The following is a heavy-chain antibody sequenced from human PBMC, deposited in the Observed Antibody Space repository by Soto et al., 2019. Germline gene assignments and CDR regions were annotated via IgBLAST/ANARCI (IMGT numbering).Heavy chain of an antibody. CDR1: GGTFSSYA. CDR2: IIPIFGTA. D-gene: IGHD3-9*01. CDR3: ARDYDILTGPGWCDY. V-gene: IGHV1-69*06. Sequence: SVQVSCKASGGTFSSYAISWVRQAPGQGLEWMGGIIPIFGTANYAQKFQGRVTITADKSTSTAYMELSSLRSEDTAAYYCARDYDILTGPGWCDYWGERTL. J-gene: IGHJ4*02.